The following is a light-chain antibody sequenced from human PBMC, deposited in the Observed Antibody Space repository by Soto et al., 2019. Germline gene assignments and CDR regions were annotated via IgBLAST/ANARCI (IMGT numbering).Light chain of an antibody. CDR1: SSNIGTYT. V-gene: IGLV1-44*01. CDR2: SNN. CDR3: AAWDASLNGVI. Sequence: QSVLTQPPSASGTPGQRVTISCSGSSSNIGTYTVNWFQQVPGTAPKLLIYSNNQRPSGVPDRFSGSKSGTSASLAISGLQSEDEADYYCAAWDASLNGVIFGGGTQLTVL. J-gene: IGLJ2*01.